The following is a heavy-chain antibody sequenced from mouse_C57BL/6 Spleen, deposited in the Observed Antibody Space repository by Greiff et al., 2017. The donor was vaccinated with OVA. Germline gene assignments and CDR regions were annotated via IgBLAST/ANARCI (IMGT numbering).Heavy chain of an antibody. CDR3: ARCPTTVGDWYIDV. V-gene: IGHV1-31*01. CDR2: IYPYNGVS. D-gene: IGHD1-1*01. CDR1: GYSFTGYY. J-gene: IGHJ1*03. Sequence: VQLQQSGPELVKPGASVKISCKASGYSFTGYYMHWVKQSHGNILDWIGYIYPYNGVSSYTQKFKGKATLTVDKSSSTAYMELRSLTSEDSAVYYCARCPTTVGDWYIDVWGTGTTVAVSS.